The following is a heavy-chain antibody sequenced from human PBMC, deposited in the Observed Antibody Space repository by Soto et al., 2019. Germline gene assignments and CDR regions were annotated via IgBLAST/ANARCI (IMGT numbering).Heavy chain of an antibody. Sequence: SETLSLTCTVSGGSISSSSYYWGWIRQPPGKGLEWIGSIYYSGSTYYNPSLKSRVTISVDTSKNQFSLKLSSVTAADTAVYYCARVLYCSGGSGYYAFDIWGQGTMVT. J-gene: IGHJ3*02. CDR3: ARVLYCSGGSGYYAFDI. V-gene: IGHV4-39*01. CDR2: IYYSGST. CDR1: GGSISSSSYY. D-gene: IGHD2-15*01.